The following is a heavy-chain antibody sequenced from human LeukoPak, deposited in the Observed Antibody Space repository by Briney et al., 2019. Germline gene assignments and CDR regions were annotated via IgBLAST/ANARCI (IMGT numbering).Heavy chain of an antibody. V-gene: IGHV3-64D*06. Sequence: GGSLRLSCSASGFTFSSYAMHWVRQAPGKGLEYVSAISSNGGSTYYADSVKGRFTISRDNSKNTLYLQMSSLRADDTAVYYCVKSFYDILTAYWGGGDYWGQGTLVTVSS. J-gene: IGHJ4*02. CDR2: ISSNGGST. CDR1: GFTFSSYA. D-gene: IGHD3-9*01. CDR3: VKSFYDILTAYWGGGDY.